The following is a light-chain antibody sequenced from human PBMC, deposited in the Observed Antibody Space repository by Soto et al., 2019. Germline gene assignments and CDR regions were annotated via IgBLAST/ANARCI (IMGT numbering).Light chain of an antibody. CDR1: TSNIGTSY. J-gene: IGLJ1*01. CDR2: IGD. V-gene: IGLV1-47*02. CDR3: AAWDDNLNAYV. Sequence: QSALTQPPSASSNPGQTVTISCSGSTSNIGTSYVYWYQHLPGTAPKLLIYIGDQRASGVSDRFSGSKSGTSASLAISGLRSDDEADYYCAAWDDNLNAYVFGSGTKLTVL.